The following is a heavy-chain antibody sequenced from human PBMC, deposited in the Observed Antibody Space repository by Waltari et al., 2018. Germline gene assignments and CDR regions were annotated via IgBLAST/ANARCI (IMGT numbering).Heavy chain of an antibody. CDR1: GGSISSYY. CDR2: IYTSGST. CDR3: ARTLSYDFWSGYYRTRGAEYYFDY. V-gene: IGHV4-4*07. Sequence: QVQLQESGPGLVKPSETLSLTCTVSGGSISSYYWSWIRQPAGKGLEWIGRIYTSGSTNYNPSLKSRVTMSVDTSKNQFSLKLSSVTAADTAVYYCARTLSYDFWSGYYRTRGAEYYFDYWGQGTLVTVSS. D-gene: IGHD3-3*01. J-gene: IGHJ4*02.